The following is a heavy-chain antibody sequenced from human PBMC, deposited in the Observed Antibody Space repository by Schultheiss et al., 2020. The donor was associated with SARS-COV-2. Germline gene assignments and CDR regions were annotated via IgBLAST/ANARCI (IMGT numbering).Heavy chain of an antibody. J-gene: IGHJ3*02. CDR1: GYTFTGYY. V-gene: IGHV1-2*06. CDR3: AREGGSYLADAFDI. CDR2: INANSGGT. D-gene: IGHD1-26*01. Sequence: ASVKVSCRASGYTFTGYYMHWVRQAPGQGLEWVGRINANSGGTDYGQKFQGRVTMTRDTSISTAYMELSRLRSDDTAVYYCAREGGSYLADAFDIWGQGTMVTVSS.